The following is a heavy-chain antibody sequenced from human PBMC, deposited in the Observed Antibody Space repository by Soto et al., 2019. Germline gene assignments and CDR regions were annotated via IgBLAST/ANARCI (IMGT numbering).Heavy chain of an antibody. V-gene: IGHV1-69*13. Sequence: ASVKVSCKASGGTFSSYAISWVRQAPGQGLEWMGGIIPIFGTANYAQKFQGRVTIAADESTSTAYMELSSLRSEDTAVYYCARDQISYYYDSSGYWGVWGQGTMVTVSS. CDR2: IIPIFGTA. CDR1: GGTFSSYA. CDR3: ARDQISYYYDSSGYWGV. J-gene: IGHJ3*01. D-gene: IGHD3-22*01.